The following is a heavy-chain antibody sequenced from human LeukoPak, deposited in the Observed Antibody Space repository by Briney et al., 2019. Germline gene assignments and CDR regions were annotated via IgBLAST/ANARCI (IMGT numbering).Heavy chain of an antibody. CDR3: ARGDGYNLDWYFDL. CDR1: GGSISPYY. J-gene: IGHJ2*01. D-gene: IGHD5-24*01. Sequence: SETLSLTCTVSGGSISPYYWSWIRQPPGKGLEWIGYIYYSGSTYYNPSLKSRVTISVDTSKNQFSLKLSSVTAADTAVYYCARGDGYNLDWYFDLWGRGTLVTVSS. V-gene: IGHV4-59*08. CDR2: IYYSGST.